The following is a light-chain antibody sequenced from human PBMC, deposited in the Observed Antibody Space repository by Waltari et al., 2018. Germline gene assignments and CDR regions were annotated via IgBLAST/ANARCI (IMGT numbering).Light chain of an antibody. CDR1: SSDVGRYNY. V-gene: IGLV2-14*01. Sequence: QSALTQPASVSGSPGQSITISCTGSSSDVGRYNYVSWYQQFPDRAPKLIIYDVTNRPSGVSTRFSGSKSAKTASLTISGLQPEDEAEYYCASYDPGSTLVFGGGTKLTVL. CDR3: ASYDPGSTLV. J-gene: IGLJ3*02. CDR2: DVT.